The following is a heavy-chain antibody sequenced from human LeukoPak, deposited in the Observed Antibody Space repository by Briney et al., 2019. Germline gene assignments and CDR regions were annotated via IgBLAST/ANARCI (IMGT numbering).Heavy chain of an antibody. CDR2: IYGGGNI. V-gene: IGHV3-53*01. J-gene: IGHJ4*02. Sequence: QSGGSLRLSCAASGFTVSSNYMNWVRQAPGKGLEWGSVIYGGGNIYYADSVKGRFTISRDNSKNTLYLQMNSLRAEDTAVYYCARGLVVVVAASYYFDYWGQGTLVTVSS. D-gene: IGHD2-15*01. CDR1: GFTVSSNY. CDR3: ARGLVVVVAASYYFDY.